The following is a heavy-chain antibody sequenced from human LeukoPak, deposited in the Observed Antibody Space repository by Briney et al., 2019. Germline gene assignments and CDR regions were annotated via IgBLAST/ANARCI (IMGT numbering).Heavy chain of an antibody. J-gene: IGHJ4*02. CDR1: GFTFSSYA. Sequence: GGSLRLSCAASGFTFSSYAMHWVRQAPGKGLEWVAVISYDGSNKYYADSVKGRFTISRDNSKNTLYLQMNSLRAEDTAVYYCARRQSYYGDYRTGDFDYWGQGTLVTVSS. CDR2: ISYDGSNK. V-gene: IGHV3-30*04. D-gene: IGHD4-17*01. CDR3: ARRQSYYGDYRTGDFDY.